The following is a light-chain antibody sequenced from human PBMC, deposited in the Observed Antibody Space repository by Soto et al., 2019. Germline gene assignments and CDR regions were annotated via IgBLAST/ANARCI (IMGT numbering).Light chain of an antibody. CDR1: QTISSY. V-gene: IGKV1-39*01. Sequence: DIQMTQSPSSLSASVGDRVTITCRASQTISSYLNWYQQRPGKAPKLLISAASNLQRGVPSRFSGSGSGTDFTLTISRLQPEDFATYYCQRTYSIPRTFGHGTRVDIK. CDR2: AAS. J-gene: IGKJ1*01. CDR3: QRTYSIPRT.